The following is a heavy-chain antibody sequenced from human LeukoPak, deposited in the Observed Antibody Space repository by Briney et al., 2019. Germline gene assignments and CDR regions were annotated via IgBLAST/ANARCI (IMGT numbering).Heavy chain of an antibody. D-gene: IGHD1-26*01. CDR1: GYTFTAYD. CDR2: MNPDTGDT. CDR3: TRGSLSGSSRDY. J-gene: IGHJ4*02. V-gene: IGHV1-8*01. Sequence: ASVKVSCKASGYTFTAYDINWVRQATGQGLEWMGWMNPDTGDTGYAQRFQGRVIMTRNTSIDTAYMELSGLGSEDTAVYYCTRGSLSGSSRDYWGQGALVTVSS.